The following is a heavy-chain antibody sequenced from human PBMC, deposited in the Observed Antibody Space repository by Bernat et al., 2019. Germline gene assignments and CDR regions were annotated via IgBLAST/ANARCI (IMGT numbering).Heavy chain of an antibody. Sequence: EVQLVETGGGLIQPGGSLRLSCAASGFIVSSNYMSWVRQAPGKGLEWVSVIYSGGSTYYADSVKGRFSISRDNSKDTVFLQMNNLRAEDTAVYYCAKDRHIVGSTSPDYWGQGTLVTVSS. D-gene: IGHD1-26*01. CDR3: AKDRHIVGSTSPDY. V-gene: IGHV3-53*05. CDR1: GFIVSSNY. J-gene: IGHJ4*02. CDR2: IYSGGST.